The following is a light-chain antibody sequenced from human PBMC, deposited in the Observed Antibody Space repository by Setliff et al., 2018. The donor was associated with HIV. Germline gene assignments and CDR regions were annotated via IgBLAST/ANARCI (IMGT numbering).Light chain of an antibody. V-gene: IGKV4-1*01. CDR3: QQYFSTPLS. J-gene: IGKJ4*01. CDR2: WAS. CDR1: QSILYNSDNKNY. Sequence: DIVMTQSPDSLAVSLGERATINCKSTQSILYNSDNKNYLAWYQQKPGQAPKLLIYWASTRESGVPDRFSGSGSGTLLTLTISSLQAEDVAVYYCQQYFSTPLSFGGGTKVDIK.